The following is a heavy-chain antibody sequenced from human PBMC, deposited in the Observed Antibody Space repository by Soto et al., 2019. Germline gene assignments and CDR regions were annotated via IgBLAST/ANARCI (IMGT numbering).Heavy chain of an antibody. V-gene: IGHV1-58*01. CDR1: GFTYSGYP. CDR2: IVVGSGNT. J-gene: IGHJ4*02. CDR3: AATPIAYCGGDYPFDY. Sequence: SLKVYCKASGFTYSGYPGEWVRKASGQRLEWIGWIVVGSGNTNYAQKFQERVTITRDMSTSTAYMELSSLRSEDTAVYYCAATPIAYCGGDYPFDYWGQGTPVTVSS. D-gene: IGHD2-21*02.